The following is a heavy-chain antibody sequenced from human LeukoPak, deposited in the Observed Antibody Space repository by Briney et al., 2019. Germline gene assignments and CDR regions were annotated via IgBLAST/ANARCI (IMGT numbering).Heavy chain of an antibody. CDR2: IYYSGST. D-gene: IGHD3-3*01. CDR3: ARGPFWSGYSFDY. J-gene: IGHJ4*02. Sequence: SETLSLTCTVSGGSISSHYWSWIRQPPGKGLEWIGYIYYSGSTNYNPSLKSRVTISVDTSKNQFSLKLSSVTAADTAVYYCARGPFWSGYSFDYWGQGTLVTVSS. V-gene: IGHV4-59*11. CDR1: GGSISSHY.